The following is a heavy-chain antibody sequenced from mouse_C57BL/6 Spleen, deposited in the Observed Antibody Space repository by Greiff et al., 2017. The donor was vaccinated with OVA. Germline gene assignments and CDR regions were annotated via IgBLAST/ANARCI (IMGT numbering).Heavy chain of an antibody. CDR2: IYPSDSET. V-gene: IGHV1-61*01. CDR1: GYTFTSYW. CDR3: ARREDYYGSSSWFVY. D-gene: IGHD1-1*01. J-gene: IGHJ3*01. Sequence: QVQLQQSGAELVRPGSSVKLSCKASGYTFTSYWMDWVKQRPGQGLEWIGNIYPSDSETHYNQKFKDKATLTVDNSSSTDYMQLSSLTSEDSAVYDGARREDYYGSSSWFVYWGQGTLVTVSA.